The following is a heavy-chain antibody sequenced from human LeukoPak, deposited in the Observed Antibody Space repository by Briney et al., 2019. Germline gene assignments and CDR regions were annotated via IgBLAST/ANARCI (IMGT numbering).Heavy chain of an antibody. CDR3: ARDGKYYYYGMDV. V-gene: IGHV4-59*01. Sequence: SETLSLTCTVSGGSISSYYWSWIRQPPGTGLEWIGYIYYSGSTNYNPSLKSRVTISVDTSKNQFSLKLSSVTAADTAVYYCARDGKYYYYGMDVWGQGTTVTVSS. J-gene: IGHJ6*02. D-gene: IGHD1-14*01. CDR2: IYYSGST. CDR1: GGSISSYY.